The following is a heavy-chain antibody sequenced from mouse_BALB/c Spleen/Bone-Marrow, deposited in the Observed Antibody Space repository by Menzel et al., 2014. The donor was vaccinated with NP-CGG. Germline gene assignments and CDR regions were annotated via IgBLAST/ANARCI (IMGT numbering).Heavy chain of an antibody. J-gene: IGHJ4*01. Sequence: VQLQQSGAELVKPGASVKLSWTASGFNIXDTYMHWVKQRPEQGLEWIGRIDPANGNTKYDPKFQGKATITADTSSNTAYLQLSSLTSEDTAVYYCARWLLPYGLDYWGQGTSVTVSS. CDR2: IDPANGNT. D-gene: IGHD2-3*01. CDR3: ARWLLPYGLDY. V-gene: IGHV14-3*02. CDR1: GFNIXDTY.